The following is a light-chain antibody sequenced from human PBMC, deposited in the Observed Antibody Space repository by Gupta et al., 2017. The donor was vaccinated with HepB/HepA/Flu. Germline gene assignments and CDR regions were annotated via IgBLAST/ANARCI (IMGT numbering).Light chain of an antibody. CDR3: QVWDNNGNYV. CDR2: FDS. J-gene: IGLJ1*01. Sequence: SYVLTQPPSVSVAPGGTASIACGGNNIGSKRVHWYQQRPGQAPLLVMYFDSDRPSGIPGRFSGSNSGNTATLTINRVEAEDEADYYCQVWDNNGNYVFGSGTKVTVL. CDR1: NIGSKR. V-gene: IGLV3-21*04.